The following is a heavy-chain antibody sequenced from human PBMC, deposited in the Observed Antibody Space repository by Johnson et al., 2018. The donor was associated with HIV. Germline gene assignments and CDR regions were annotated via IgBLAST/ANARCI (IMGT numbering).Heavy chain of an antibody. J-gene: IGHJ3*02. CDR2: ISLNSGSL. CDR1: GLSFSNFG. CDR3: VRDQGSGWPTNAFDI. V-gene: IGHV3-33*08. Sequence: QVQLVESGGGVVQPGKSLTLSCVGSGLSFSNFGIHWVRQAPGKGLEWVSGISLNSGSLAYGDSVNGRFIISRDNSKNMTNLQMNGLSDEDTADYYCVRDQGSGWPTNAFDIWGRGTRVTVSS. D-gene: IGHD6-19*01.